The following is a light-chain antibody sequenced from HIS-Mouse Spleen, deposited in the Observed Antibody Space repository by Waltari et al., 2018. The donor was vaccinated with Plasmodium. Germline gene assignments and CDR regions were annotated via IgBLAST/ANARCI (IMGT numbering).Light chain of an antibody. CDR3: YSTDSSGNHRV. J-gene: IGLJ3*02. CDR1: ALPKKY. CDR2: EDS. V-gene: IGLV3-10*01. Sequence: SYELTQPPSVSVSPGQTARITCSGDALPKKYAYWYQQKSGQAPVLVIYEDSKRPSGWPWSFSGSSSGTMATLTIGGAQVEDEADYYCYSTDSSGNHRVFGGGTKLTVL.